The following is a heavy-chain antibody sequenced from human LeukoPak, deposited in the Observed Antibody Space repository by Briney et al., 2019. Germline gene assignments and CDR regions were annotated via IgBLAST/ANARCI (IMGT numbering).Heavy chain of an antibody. CDR1: GITFSNYA. V-gene: IGHV3-23*01. CDR2: IRNNGATT. D-gene: IGHD6-19*01. CDR3: AKAYHDSGCLSDL. J-gene: IGHJ5*02. Sequence: GGSLRLSCAASGITFSNYAMTWVRQAPGKGLEWVGTIRNNGATTAYADSVKGRFHITRDNYKNTLYLQVKSLRAEDTAVYYCAKAYHDSGCLSDLWRQGTLITVSS.